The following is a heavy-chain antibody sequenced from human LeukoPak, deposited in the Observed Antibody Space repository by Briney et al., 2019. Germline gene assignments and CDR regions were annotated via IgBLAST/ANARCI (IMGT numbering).Heavy chain of an antibody. CDR1: GFTLSSYS. Sequence: GGSLRLSCAASGFTLSSYSMNWVRQAPGKGLEWVSYISSASGTIYYADSVKGRFTISRDNAKNSLYLQMNSLRAEDTAVYYCARGIAAAVNAFDIWGQGTMVTVSS. CDR2: ISSASGTI. J-gene: IGHJ3*02. D-gene: IGHD6-13*01. CDR3: ARGIAAAVNAFDI. V-gene: IGHV3-48*04.